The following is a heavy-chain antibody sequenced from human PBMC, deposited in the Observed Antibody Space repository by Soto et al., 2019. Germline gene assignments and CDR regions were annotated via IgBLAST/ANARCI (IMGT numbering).Heavy chain of an antibody. CDR1: GGSFSGYY. CDR3: ARRTYGDYPGWFDP. D-gene: IGHD4-17*01. CDR2: INHSGST. J-gene: IGHJ5*02. Sequence: QVQLQQWGAGLLKPSETLSLTCAVYGGSFSGYYWSWIRQPPGKGLEWIGEINHSGSTNYNPSLKSRVPISGDTSKNQFSLKLSSVTASDTAVYYCARRTYGDYPGWFDPWGQGTLVTVSS. V-gene: IGHV4-34*01.